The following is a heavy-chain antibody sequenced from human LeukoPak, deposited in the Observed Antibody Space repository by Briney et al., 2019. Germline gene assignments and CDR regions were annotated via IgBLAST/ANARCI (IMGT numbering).Heavy chain of an antibody. CDR3: ASSYFYDGNRYFDY. CDR2: IYYTGST. V-gene: IGHV4-59*08. Sequence: ASETLSLTCTVSGGSISSYYWNWIRQPPGKGLEWIGHIYYTGSTNSNPSLKSRLTISLDTSKKQFSLKLISVTAADTAIYYCASSYFYDGNRYFDYWGQGALVTVSS. J-gene: IGHJ4*02. CDR1: GGSISSYY. D-gene: IGHD3-22*01.